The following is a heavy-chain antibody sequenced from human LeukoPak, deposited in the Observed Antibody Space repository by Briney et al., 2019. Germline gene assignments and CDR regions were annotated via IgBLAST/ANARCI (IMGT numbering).Heavy chain of an antibody. J-gene: IGHJ4*02. CDR2: VSVSADST. V-gene: IGHV3-23*01. CDR3: AKASPYYDILTGYYYYFDY. CDR1: GFTFSSYA. Sequence: SGGSLRLSCAASGFTFSSYAMSWVRQAPGKGLEWVSAVSVSADSTYYADSVKGRFTISRDNSRNMVYLQMNSLRAEDTAVYYCAKASPYYDILTGYYYYFDYWGQGTLVTVSS. D-gene: IGHD3-9*01.